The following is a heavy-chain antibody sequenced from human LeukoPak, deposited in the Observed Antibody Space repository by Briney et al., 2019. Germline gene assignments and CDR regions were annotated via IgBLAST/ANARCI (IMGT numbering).Heavy chain of an antibody. CDR2: IYYSGST. CDR1: GGSISSYY. D-gene: IGHD6-19*01. Sequence: SETLSLTCTVSGGSISSYYWSWIRQPPGKGLEWIGYIYYSGSTNYNPSLKSRVTISVDTSKNQFSLKLSSVTAADTAVYYCARGVAVAGYFDYWGQGTLVTVSS. V-gene: IGHV4-59*01. CDR3: ARGVAVAGYFDY. J-gene: IGHJ4*02.